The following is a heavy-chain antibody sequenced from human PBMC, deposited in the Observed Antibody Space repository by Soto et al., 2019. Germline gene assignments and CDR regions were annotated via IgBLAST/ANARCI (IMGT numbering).Heavy chain of an antibody. D-gene: IGHD1-26*01. CDR3: ARHKKVGYIHVPGASDY. V-gene: IGHV5-10-1*01. CDR2: IDPSDSYT. Sequence: GEALKISCQGSGYSFTTYCISWGRPVPGEGLEWLGRIDPSDSYTSYSPSLEGHVSISVDKSISTAYMHWTSLRASDTAMYYCARHKKVGYIHVPGASDYWGQGTLVTVSS. CDR1: GYSFTTYC. J-gene: IGHJ4*02.